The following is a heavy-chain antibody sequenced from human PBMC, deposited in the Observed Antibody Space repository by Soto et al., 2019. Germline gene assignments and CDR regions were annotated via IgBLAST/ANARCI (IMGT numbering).Heavy chain of an antibody. J-gene: IGHJ6*02. V-gene: IGHV1-69*13. Sequence: SVKVSCKASGGTFSSYAISWVRQAPGQGLEWMGGIIPIFGTANYAQKFQGRVTITADESTSTAYMELSSLRSEDTAMYYCARERYIDTAMSSEGYYYYGMDVWGQGTTVTVSS. CDR3: ARERYIDTAMSSEGYYYYGMDV. CDR1: GGTFSSYA. D-gene: IGHD5-18*01. CDR2: IIPIFGTA.